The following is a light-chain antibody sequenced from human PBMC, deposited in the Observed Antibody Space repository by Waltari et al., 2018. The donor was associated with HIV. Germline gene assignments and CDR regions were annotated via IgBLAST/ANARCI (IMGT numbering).Light chain of an antibody. Sequence: EIVVTQYPATLSVSPGERATLSCRASQSVSSNLAWYQHKPGQAPRLLFYGASTRATGIPARFSGSGSGTEFSLTITSLQSEDFAVYYCQQYNNWPQGTFGQGTKVEI. J-gene: IGKJ1*01. CDR2: GAS. V-gene: IGKV3-15*01. CDR1: QSVSSN. CDR3: QQYNNWPQGT.